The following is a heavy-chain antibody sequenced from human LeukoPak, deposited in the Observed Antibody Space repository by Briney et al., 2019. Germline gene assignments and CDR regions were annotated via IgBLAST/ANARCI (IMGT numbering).Heavy chain of an antibody. CDR2: ISNTGSTI. CDR1: GFTFSSYE. J-gene: IGHJ4*02. V-gene: IGHV3-48*03. Sequence: GGSLRLSCAASGFTFSSYEMNWVRQAPGKGLEWVSYISNTGSTIYYADSVKGRFTISRDNAKNTLYLQMNSLRAEDTAVYYCVRDPGYYDSSGFHPFDYWGQGTLVTVSS. D-gene: IGHD3-22*01. CDR3: VRDPGYYDSSGFHPFDY.